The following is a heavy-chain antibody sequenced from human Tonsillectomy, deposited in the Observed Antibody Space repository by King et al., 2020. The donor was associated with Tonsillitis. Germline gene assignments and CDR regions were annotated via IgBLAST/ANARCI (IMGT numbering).Heavy chain of an antibody. Sequence: VQLVESGLEVKKPGESLKISCTGSGYSFISYWIGWVRQMPGKGLEWMGIVYPGDSEIRYSPSFQGQVTISVDKSVNTAYLQWTSLKASDSAMYYCARHGGSPLFDHWGQGTVVTVSS. V-gene: IGHV5-51*01. CDR2: VYPGDSEI. J-gene: IGHJ4*02. CDR3: ARHGGSPLFDH. D-gene: IGHD2-15*01. CDR1: GYSFISYW.